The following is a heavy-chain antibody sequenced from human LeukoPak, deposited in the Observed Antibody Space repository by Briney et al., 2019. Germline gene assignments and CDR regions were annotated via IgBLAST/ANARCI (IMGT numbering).Heavy chain of an antibody. CDR2: ISGSGGTT. CDR1: GFTFSNYA. D-gene: IGHD3-10*01. J-gene: IGHJ6*02. V-gene: IGHV3-23*01. Sequence: PGGSLRLSCAASGFTFSNYAMNWVRQAPGKGLEWVSLISGSGGTTYYADSVKGRFTISRDNSKNTLYLQVNSLRAEDTAVYYCATYYYGSGSWSYYYYGMEVWGQGTTVTVSS. CDR3: ATYYYGSGSWSYYYYGMEV.